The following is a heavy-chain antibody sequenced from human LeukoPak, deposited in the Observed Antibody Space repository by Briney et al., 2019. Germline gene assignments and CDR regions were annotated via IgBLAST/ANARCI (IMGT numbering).Heavy chain of an antibody. D-gene: IGHD4-17*01. CDR1: GGTFSSYA. CDR3: ARTGTYGDKNYYYYYMDV. Sequence: SVKVSCKASGGTFSSYAISWVRQAPGQGLEWMGGIIPIFGTANYAQKFQGRVTITADKSTSTAYMELSSLRSEDTAVYYCARTGTYGDKNYYYYYMDVWGKGTTVTVSS. CDR2: IIPIFGTA. V-gene: IGHV1-69*06. J-gene: IGHJ6*03.